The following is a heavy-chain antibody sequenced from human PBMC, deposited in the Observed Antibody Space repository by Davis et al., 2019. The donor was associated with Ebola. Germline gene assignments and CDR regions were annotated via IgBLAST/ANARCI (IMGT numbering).Heavy chain of an antibody. V-gene: IGHV3-21*01. CDR2: ISSSSSYI. J-gene: IGHJ6*02. Sequence: PGGSLRLSCAASGFTFSSYSMNWVRQAPGKGLEWVSSISSSSSYIYYADSVKGRFTISRDNAKNSLYLQMNSLRAEDTAVYYCARDRETYYDILTGSGGMDVWGQGTTVTVSS. D-gene: IGHD3-9*01. CDR3: ARDRETYYDILTGSGGMDV. CDR1: GFTFSSYS.